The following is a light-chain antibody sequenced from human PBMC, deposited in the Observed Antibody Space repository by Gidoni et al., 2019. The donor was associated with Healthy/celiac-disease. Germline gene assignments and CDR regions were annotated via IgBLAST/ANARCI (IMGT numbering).Light chain of an antibody. CDR2: DAS. CDR3: QQRRKT. J-gene: IGKJ1*01. CDR1: QSVSSY. Sequence: EIVLTQSPATLSLSPGERATLSCRASQSVSSYLAWYQQKPGQAPRLLIYDASNRATGIPARFSGSGSGTDFTLTISSLEPEDFAVYYCQQRRKTFGQXTKVEI. V-gene: IGKV3-11*01.